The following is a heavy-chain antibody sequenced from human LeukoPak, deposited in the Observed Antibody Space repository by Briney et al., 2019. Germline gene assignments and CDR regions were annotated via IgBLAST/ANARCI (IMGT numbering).Heavy chain of an antibody. V-gene: IGHV4-34*01. CDR1: GGSFSGYY. J-gene: IGHJ5*02. CDR2: INHSGST. CDR3: ARGQYDFWSGYRRNNWFDP. Sequence: SETLPLTCAVYGGSFSGYYWSWIRQPPGKGLEWIGEINHSGSTNYNPSLKSRVTISVDTSKNQFSLKLSSVTAADTAVYYCARGQYDFWSGYRRNNWFDPWGQGTLVTVSS. D-gene: IGHD3-3*01.